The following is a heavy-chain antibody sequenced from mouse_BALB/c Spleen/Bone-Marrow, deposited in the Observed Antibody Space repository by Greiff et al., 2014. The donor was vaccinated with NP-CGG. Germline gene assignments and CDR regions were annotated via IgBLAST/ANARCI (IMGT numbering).Heavy chain of an antibody. V-gene: IGHV5-6*01. J-gene: IGHJ3*01. D-gene: IGHD2-4*01. CDR3: SRLSYDYDGAWFAY. CDR1: GFTFGSYD. Sequence: EVKLMESGGDLVRPGGSLKLSCAASGFTFGSYDMSWVRQTPDKRLEWVATIGSGGSYTYYPDSVKGRFTISRDNAKNTLYLQMSSLKSEDTAMYYCSRLSYDYDGAWFAYWGQGTLVTVSA. CDR2: IGSGGSYT.